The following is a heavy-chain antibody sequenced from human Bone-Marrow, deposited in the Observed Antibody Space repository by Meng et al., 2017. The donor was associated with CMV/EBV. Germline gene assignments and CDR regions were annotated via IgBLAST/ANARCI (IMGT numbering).Heavy chain of an antibody. V-gene: IGHV3-74*01. CDR3: AKDRQQLA. CDR2: IVSDGSVT. Sequence: LRRSFAASGFTFSSFFMNWFRQAPGKGLVWVSRIVSDGSVTNYADSVKGRFTISRDNVKNTLYLQMNSLRVEDTAIYYCAKDRQQLAWGQGTLVTVSS. D-gene: IGHD6-13*01. J-gene: IGHJ5*02. CDR1: GFTFSSFF.